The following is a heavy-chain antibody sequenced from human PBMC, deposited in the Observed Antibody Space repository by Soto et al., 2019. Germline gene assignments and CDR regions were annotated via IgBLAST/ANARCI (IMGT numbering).Heavy chain of an antibody. D-gene: IGHD6-13*01. Sequence: PGGSLRLSCAASGFIFEDFGMSWVRQAPGKGLEWISSISGSGFKKYYADSVKGRFTISRDNSKNTLYLQMNSLRAEDTAVYYCASISSWYSMDYFDYWGQGTLVTVSS. V-gene: IGHV3-23*01. CDR1: GFIFEDFG. CDR2: ISGSGFKK. J-gene: IGHJ4*02. CDR3: ASISSWYSMDYFDY.